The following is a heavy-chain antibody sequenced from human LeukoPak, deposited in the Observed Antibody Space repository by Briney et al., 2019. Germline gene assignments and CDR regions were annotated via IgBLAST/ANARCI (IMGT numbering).Heavy chain of an antibody. J-gene: IGHJ4*02. Sequence: GGSLRLSCAASGFTFSSYSMNWVRQAPGKGLEWVSSISSGSSYIYYADSVKGRFTISRDNAKNSLYLQMNSLRAEDTAVYYCARDGVVPFDYWGQGTLVTVSS. CDR2: ISSGSSYI. V-gene: IGHV3-21*01. CDR1: GFTFSSYS. D-gene: IGHD3-3*01. CDR3: ARDGVVPFDY.